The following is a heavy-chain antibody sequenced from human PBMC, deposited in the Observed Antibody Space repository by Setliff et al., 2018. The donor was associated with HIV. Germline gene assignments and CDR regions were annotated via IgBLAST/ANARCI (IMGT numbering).Heavy chain of an antibody. CDR2: IYYSGST. Sequence: SETLSLTGAGYGGSFSDYYGSWIRQPPGKGLELIGYIYYSGSTNYNPSLKSRVTISVDTSKNQFSLQLSSVTAADTAVYYCARGYYNFWSGYVNWFDPWGQGTLVTVSS. D-gene: IGHD3-3*01. CDR1: GGSFSDYY. J-gene: IGHJ5*02. V-gene: IGHV4-59*01. CDR3: ARGYYNFWSGYVNWFDP.